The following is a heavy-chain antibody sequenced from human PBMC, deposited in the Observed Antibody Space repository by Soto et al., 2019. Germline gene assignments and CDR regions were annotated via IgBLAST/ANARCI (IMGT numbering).Heavy chain of an antibody. J-gene: IGHJ4*02. D-gene: IGHD2-2*01. CDR1: GFTLSNYV. V-gene: IGHV3-48*01. CDR3: ARDDKYTSLDY. Sequence: GSLRLSCAASGFTLSNYVMNWVRQAPGKGLEWISCIGSSSVTIFHADSVKGRFTISRDSAKNSLYLQMNSLRAEDTAMYYCARDDKYTSLDYWGQGTRVTVSS. CDR2: IGSSSVTI.